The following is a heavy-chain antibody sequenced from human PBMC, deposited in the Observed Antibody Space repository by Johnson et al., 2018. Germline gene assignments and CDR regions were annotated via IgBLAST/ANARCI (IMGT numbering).Heavy chain of an antibody. J-gene: IGHJ4*02. CDR1: GFTFSKAW. CDR2: IKSNTDGGTT. D-gene: IGHD5/OR15-5a*01. CDR3: ATEVYKVSTRDY. Sequence: VQLVQSGGGLVKPGGSLRLSCAASGFTFSKAWMNWVRQAPGKGLEWVGRIKSNTDGGTTHYAAPMKGRFTISRDDRKNMLYLQMNSLKTEDTALYYYATEVYKVSTRDYWGQGTLVTVSS. V-gene: IGHV3-15*07.